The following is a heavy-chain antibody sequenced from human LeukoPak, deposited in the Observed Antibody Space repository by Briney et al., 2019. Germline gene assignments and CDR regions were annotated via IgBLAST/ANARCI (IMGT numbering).Heavy chain of an antibody. Sequence: ASLKVSCKASGYTFSNYYIHWVRHAPGQDLEWMGIINPSVGSASYAQKFQDRVTMTSDTSTSTVYMDLSSLRSEDTAVYYCARGGVGGNSVSFYYFDYWGQGTLVTVSS. CDR1: GYTFSNYY. J-gene: IGHJ4*02. CDR2: INPSVGSA. D-gene: IGHD1-26*01. V-gene: IGHV1-46*01. CDR3: ARGGVGGNSVSFYYFDY.